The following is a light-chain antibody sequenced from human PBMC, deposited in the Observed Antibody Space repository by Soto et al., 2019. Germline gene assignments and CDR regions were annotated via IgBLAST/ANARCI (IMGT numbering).Light chain of an antibody. CDR1: SSDVGDYNY. J-gene: IGLJ1*01. CDR2: EVS. V-gene: IGLV2-14*01. CDR3: TSYTSSSTYV. Sequence: QSVLTQPASVSGSPGQSITISCTVTSSDVGDYNYVSWYQHPPGKAPKLMLYEVSIRPSGVSNRFSGSKSGNTASLTISGLRAEDEADYYCTSYTSSSTYVFGTGTKLTVL.